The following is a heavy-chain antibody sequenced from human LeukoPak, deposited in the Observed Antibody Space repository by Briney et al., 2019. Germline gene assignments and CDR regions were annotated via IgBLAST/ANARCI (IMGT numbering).Heavy chain of an antibody. CDR1: GGSFSGYY. J-gene: IGHJ6*02. D-gene: IGHD5-18*01. CDR2: INDSGST. V-gene: IGHV4-34*01. CDR3: ATHGYSYGKYYYYYGMDV. Sequence: ASETLSLTCAVYGGSFSGYYWSWIRQPPGKGLEWIGEINDSGSTNYNPSLKSRVTISVDTSKNQFSLKLSSVTGEDTAVYYCATHGYSYGKYYYYYGMDVWGQGTTVTVSS.